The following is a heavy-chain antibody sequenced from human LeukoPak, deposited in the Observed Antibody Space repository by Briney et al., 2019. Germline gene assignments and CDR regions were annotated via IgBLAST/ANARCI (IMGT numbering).Heavy chain of an antibody. V-gene: IGHV4-34*01. CDR2: INHSGST. J-gene: IGHJ4*02. Sequence: SETLSLTCAVYGGSFSGYYWSWIRQPPGKGLEWIGEINHSGSTNYNPSLKSRVTISVDTSKNQFSLKLSSVTAADTAVYYCARARKDYDILTGYTNGNYIDYWGQGTLVTVSS. CDR3: ARARKDYDILTGYTNGNYIDY. CDR1: GGSFSGYY. D-gene: IGHD3-9*01.